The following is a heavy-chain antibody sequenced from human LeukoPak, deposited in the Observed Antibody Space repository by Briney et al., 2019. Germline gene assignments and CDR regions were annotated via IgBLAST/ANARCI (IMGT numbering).Heavy chain of an antibody. D-gene: IGHD2-2*01. Sequence: SETLSLTCSVSGGSIRSGDHYWSWIRQPPGKGLEWIGYIYFSGSTYYNPSLKSRVTFSVDTSTSQFSLKLSSATAADTAIYYCARYCSGTGCHGPFDSWGPGTLVTVSS. CDR1: GGSIRSGDHY. J-gene: IGHJ4*02. CDR3: ARYCSGTGCHGPFDS. CDR2: IYFSGST. V-gene: IGHV4-30-4*01.